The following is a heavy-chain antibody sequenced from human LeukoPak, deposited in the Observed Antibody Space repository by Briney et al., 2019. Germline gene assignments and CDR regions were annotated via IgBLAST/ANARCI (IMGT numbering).Heavy chain of an antibody. J-gene: IGHJ4*02. CDR3: AKSESSDRWSDN. CDR2: IRNDESDR. V-gene: IGHV3-30*02. CDR1: GFTFSTSG. Sequence: GGSLRLSCAASGFTFSTSGIHWVRQAPGKGLEWVAFIRNDESDRKYADPVKGRFTISRDNSRNLGYLQMNSLRVDDTARYYCAKSESSDRWSDNWGQGTLVTVSS. D-gene: IGHD3-3*01.